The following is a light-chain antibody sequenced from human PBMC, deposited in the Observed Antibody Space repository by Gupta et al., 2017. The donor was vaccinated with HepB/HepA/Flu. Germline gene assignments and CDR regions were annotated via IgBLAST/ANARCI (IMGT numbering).Light chain of an antibody. J-gene: IGKJ4*01. CDR3: QQRINWPLT. CDR2: DAS. V-gene: IGKV3-11*01. CDR1: QSVSRY. Sequence: EIVLTQSPVTLSLSPGERATLSCRASQSVSRYLAWYQQKPGRPPSLLVFDASNRATGVPARFSGSGSGTDFTLTISSLEPEDFAVYYCQQRINWPLTFGGGTRVEIK.